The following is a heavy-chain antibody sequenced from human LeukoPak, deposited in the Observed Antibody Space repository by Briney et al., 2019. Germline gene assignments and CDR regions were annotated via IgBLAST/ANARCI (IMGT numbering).Heavy chain of an antibody. CDR1: GYTFTGYY. Sequence: ASVKVSCKASGYTFTGYYMHWVRQAPGQGLEWMGWINPNSGGTYYAQKFQGRVTITADKSTSTAYMELSSLRSEDTAVYYCAREGVIPAAMVFDYWGQGTLVTVSS. D-gene: IGHD2-2*01. CDR3: AREGVIPAAMVFDY. J-gene: IGHJ4*02. CDR2: INPNSGGT. V-gene: IGHV1-2*02.